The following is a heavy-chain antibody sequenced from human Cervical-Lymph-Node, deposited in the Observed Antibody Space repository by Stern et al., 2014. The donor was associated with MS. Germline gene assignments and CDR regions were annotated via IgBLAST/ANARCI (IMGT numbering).Heavy chain of an antibody. V-gene: IGHV3-30*04. Sequence: VQLVESGGGVVQPGRSLRLSCAASGFTFSSYAMHWVRQAPGKGPEWVAAISYDGRNKYYADSVKGRLTISRDNSKNTLYLQMNSLRAEDTAVYYCAGENYYDSSGYSPHFDSWSQGTLVTVSS. CDR1: GFTFSSYA. D-gene: IGHD3-22*01. CDR2: ISYDGRNK. CDR3: AGENYYDSSGYSPHFDS. J-gene: IGHJ4*02.